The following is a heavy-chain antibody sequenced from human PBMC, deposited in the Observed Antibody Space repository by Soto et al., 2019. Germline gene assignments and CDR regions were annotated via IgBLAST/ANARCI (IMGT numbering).Heavy chain of an antibody. CDR3: ARDHYDILTGQPNAFDI. Sequence: SETLSLTCTVSGGSISSYYWSWIRQPPGKGLEWIGYIYYSGSTNYNPSLKSRVTISVDTSKNQFSLKLSSVTAADTAVYYCARDHYDILTGQPNAFDIWGQGTMVTVSS. J-gene: IGHJ3*02. V-gene: IGHV4-59*01. CDR2: IYYSGST. CDR1: GGSISSYY. D-gene: IGHD3-9*01.